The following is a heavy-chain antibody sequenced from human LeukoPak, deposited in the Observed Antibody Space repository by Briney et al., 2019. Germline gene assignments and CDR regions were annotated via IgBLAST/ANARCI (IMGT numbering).Heavy chain of an antibody. J-gene: IGHJ4*02. Sequence: PSETLFLTCGVSGGSITSTNWWSWVRQPPGQGLEWIGEISLSGLTNYNPSLKSRVTMALDKSKNHLSLNLTSVTAADTAVYYCSRENGAFSPFGYWGQGTLVTVPS. CDR2: ISLSGLT. CDR1: GGSITSTNW. CDR3: SRENGAFSPFGY. D-gene: IGHD2-8*01. V-gene: IGHV4-4*02.